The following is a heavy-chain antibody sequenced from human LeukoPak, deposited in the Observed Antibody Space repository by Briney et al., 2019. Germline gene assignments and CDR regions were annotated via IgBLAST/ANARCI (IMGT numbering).Heavy chain of an antibody. CDR2: ISAYNGNT. Sequence: ASVKVSCKASGYTFTSYGIRWVRQAPGQGLEWMGWISAYNGNTNYAQKLQGRVTMTTDTSTSTAYMELRSLRSDDTAVYYCARDSSIAAAGTGGSDYWGQGTLVTVSS. V-gene: IGHV1-18*01. CDR1: GYTFTSYG. D-gene: IGHD6-13*01. CDR3: ARDSSIAAAGTGGSDY. J-gene: IGHJ4*02.